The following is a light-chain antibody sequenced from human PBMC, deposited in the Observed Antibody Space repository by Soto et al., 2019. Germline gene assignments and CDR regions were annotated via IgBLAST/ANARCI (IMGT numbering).Light chain of an antibody. CDR2: DVT. Sequence: QSVLTQPRSVSGSPGQSVTISCTGTSSDIGAYNFVSWYQQHPGKAPKLMIYDVTARPSGVPDRFSGSKSGNTASLTISGLQAEDEADYYCCSYAGSYTYVFGTGTKLTVL. V-gene: IGLV2-11*01. CDR3: CSYAGSYTYV. J-gene: IGLJ1*01. CDR1: SSDIGAYNF.